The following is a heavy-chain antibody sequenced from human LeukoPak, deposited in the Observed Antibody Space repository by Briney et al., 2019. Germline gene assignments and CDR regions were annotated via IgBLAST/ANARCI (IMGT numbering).Heavy chain of an antibody. V-gene: IGHV3-7*01. CDR3: VRALGSSSADY. D-gene: IGHD6-6*01. J-gene: IGHJ4*02. Sequence: GGSLRLPCAASGFTFTSYWMSWVRQAPGKGLEWVANIKQDGSEKYYVDSVEGRFTISRDNAKNSLSLQMNSLRGEDTAVYYCVRALGSSSADYWGQGTLVTVSS. CDR2: IKQDGSEK. CDR1: GFTFTSYW.